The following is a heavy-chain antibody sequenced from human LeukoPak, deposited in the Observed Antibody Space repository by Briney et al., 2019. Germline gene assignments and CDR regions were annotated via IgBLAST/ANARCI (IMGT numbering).Heavy chain of an antibody. Sequence: GGSLRLSCAASDFTFSRYSMNWFRQAPGEGLEWVSSISSSGHDIYYADSVKGRFTISRDNAKNTLYLQMDSLRAEDTAVYYCATYGLGTYHLEDWGQGTLVTVSS. CDR3: ATYGLGTYHLED. D-gene: IGHD3-10*01. CDR1: DFTFSRYS. CDR2: ISSSGHDI. J-gene: IGHJ4*02. V-gene: IGHV3-21*01.